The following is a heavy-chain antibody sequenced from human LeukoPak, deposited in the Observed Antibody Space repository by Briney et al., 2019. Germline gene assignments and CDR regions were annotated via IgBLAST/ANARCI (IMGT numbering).Heavy chain of an antibody. V-gene: IGHV3-48*04. D-gene: IGHD3-9*01. J-gene: IGHJ4*02. CDR3: AGSILTGYPNFDY. CDR1: GFTFSISS. Sequence: GGSLRLSCVASGFTFSISSMSWVRQAPGKGLEWVSYISSSSSSSIYDADSVRGRFTISRDNAKNSLYLQMNSLRAEDTAVYYCAGSILTGYPNFDYWGQGTLVTVSS. CDR2: ISSSSSSSI.